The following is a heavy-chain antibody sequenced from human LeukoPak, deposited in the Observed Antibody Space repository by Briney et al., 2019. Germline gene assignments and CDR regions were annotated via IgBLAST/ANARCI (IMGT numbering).Heavy chain of an antibody. V-gene: IGHV4-59*08. CDR3: ARAGSYQLPFNY. CDR2: VFYSGTT. Sequence: SETLSLTCTVSGGSISSYYWSWIRQPPGKGLEWIGYVFYSGTTNYNPSLKSRVTISVDTSKNQFSLKLSSVTAADTAVYYCARAGSYQLPFNYWGQGTLVTVSS. CDR1: GGSISSYY. D-gene: IGHD2-2*01. J-gene: IGHJ4*02.